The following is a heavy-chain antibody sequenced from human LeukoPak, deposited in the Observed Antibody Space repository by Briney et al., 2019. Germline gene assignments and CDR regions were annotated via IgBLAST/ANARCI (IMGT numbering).Heavy chain of an antibody. CDR3: ARSIGLTGGGVDV. Sequence: RGSLRLSCAASGFTFSSYAMNWVRQAPGKGLEWVSYITNGGSTIHHADSVKGRFTISRDNAKKTLYLQMNSLRAEDTAVYYCARSIGLTGGGVDVWGQGTTVTVSS. J-gene: IGHJ6*02. CDR1: GFTFSSYA. CDR2: ITNGGSTI. V-gene: IGHV3-48*04. D-gene: IGHD3-9*01.